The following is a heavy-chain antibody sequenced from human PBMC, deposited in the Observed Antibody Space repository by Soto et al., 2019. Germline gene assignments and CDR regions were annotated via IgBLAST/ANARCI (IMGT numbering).Heavy chain of an antibody. Sequence: ASVKVSCKASGYSFTAYFMHWVRQAPGQGLEWMGIVHPSGGNTNYAQKFQGRVTMTWDTSTTTVYMELSSLRSDDTAVYYCARAPYSSSSFLFDYWGQGTPVTVSS. CDR2: VHPSGGNT. D-gene: IGHD6-6*01. J-gene: IGHJ4*02. V-gene: IGHV1-46*01. CDR3: ARAPYSSSSFLFDY. CDR1: GYSFTAYF.